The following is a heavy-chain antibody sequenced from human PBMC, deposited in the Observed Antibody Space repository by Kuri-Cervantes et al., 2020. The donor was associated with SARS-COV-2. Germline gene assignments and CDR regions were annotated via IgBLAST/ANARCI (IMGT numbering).Heavy chain of an antibody. CDR1: GYTFTGYY. Sequence: ASVKVSCKASGYTFTGYYVHWVRQAPGQGLEWMGWINPNSGGTNYAQKFQGRVTMTRDTSISTAYMELSRLRSDDTAVYYCARSAGYCSSTSCPGGAGWLALYNWFDPWGQGTLVTVSS. V-gene: IGHV1-2*02. D-gene: IGHD2-2*01. CDR3: ARSAGYCSSTSCPGGAGWLALYNWFDP. CDR2: INPNSGGT. J-gene: IGHJ5*02.